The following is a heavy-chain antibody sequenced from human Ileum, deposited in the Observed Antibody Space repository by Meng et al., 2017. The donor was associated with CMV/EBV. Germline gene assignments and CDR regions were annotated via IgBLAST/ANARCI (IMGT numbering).Heavy chain of an antibody. V-gene: IGHV1-2*02. Sequence: TLSGYYMHWVRQAPGQGLEWMGCVTANRVGTNNAHMFQRGVTTTRETSISTAYMERCRLGSDKTAVYYCARERLLGTSNYNNWFDPWGQGTLVTVSS. CDR3: ARERLLGTSNYNNWFDP. CDR2: VTANRVGT. CDR1: TLSGYY. J-gene: IGHJ5*02. D-gene: IGHD4-11*01.